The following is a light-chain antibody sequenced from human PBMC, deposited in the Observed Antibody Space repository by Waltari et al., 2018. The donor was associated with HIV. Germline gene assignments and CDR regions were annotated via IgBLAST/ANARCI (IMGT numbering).Light chain of an antibody. V-gene: IGLV2-11*01. J-gene: IGLJ3*02. CDR2: DGT. Sequence: QSVLTQPRSLSGSPRQSVTISCTGTNADVGAYNYVSWYQQHPAKAPKLIIYDGTTRPAGVPDRCSGSKSGNSASLTISGLQAEDEADYYCCSYAGSPWMFGGGTRLTVL. CDR1: NADVGAYNY. CDR3: CSYAGSPWM.